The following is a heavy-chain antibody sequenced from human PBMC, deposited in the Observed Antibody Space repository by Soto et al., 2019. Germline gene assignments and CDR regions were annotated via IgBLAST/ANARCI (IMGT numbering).Heavy chain of an antibody. V-gene: IGHV3-15*01. D-gene: IGHD2-2*01. Sequence: EVQLVESGGGLVKPGGSLRLSCAASGFTFSNAWMSWVRQAPGKGLEWVGRIKSKTDGGTTDYAAPVKGRFTISRDDSNNTLYLQMNSLKTEDAAVYYCTTYCSSTSCLDYWGQGTLVTVSS. CDR2: IKSKTDGGTT. CDR1: GFTFSNAW. J-gene: IGHJ4*02. CDR3: TTYCSSTSCLDY.